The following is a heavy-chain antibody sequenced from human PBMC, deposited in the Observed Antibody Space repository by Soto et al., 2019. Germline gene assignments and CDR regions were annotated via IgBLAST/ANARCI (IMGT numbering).Heavy chain of an antibody. Sequence: VGSLRLSCAASGFTFSSYSMNWVRQAPGKGLEWVSYISSSSSTIYYADSVKGRFTISRDNAKNSLYLQMNSLRAEDTAVYYCARDGPQYYYYYMDVWGKGTTVTVSS. CDR2: ISSSSSTI. CDR3: ARDGPQYYYYYMDV. V-gene: IGHV3-48*01. J-gene: IGHJ6*03. CDR1: GFTFSSYS.